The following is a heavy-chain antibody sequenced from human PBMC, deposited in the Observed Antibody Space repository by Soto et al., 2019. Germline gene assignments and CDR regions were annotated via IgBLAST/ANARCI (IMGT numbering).Heavy chain of an antibody. Sequence: QVQLVQSGAEVKKPGSSVKVSCKASGGTFSSYTISWVRQAPGQGLEWMGRIIPILGIANYAQKFQGRVTITGDKATSTAYMEVSRLRSEDTAVYYCAGIVGATLVWGQGTLVIVSS. CDR2: IIPILGIA. D-gene: IGHD1-26*01. J-gene: IGHJ4*02. V-gene: IGHV1-69*02. CDR1: GGTFSSYT. CDR3: AGIVGATLV.